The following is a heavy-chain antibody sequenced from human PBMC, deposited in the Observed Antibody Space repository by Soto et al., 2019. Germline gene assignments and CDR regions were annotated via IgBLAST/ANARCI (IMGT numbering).Heavy chain of an antibody. J-gene: IGHJ6*02. CDR2: IWYDGSNK. D-gene: IGHD6-19*01. V-gene: IGHV3-33*01. Sequence: ESGGGVVQPGRSLRLSCAASGFTFSSYGMHWVRQAPGKGLEWVAVIWYDGSNKYYADSVKGRFTISRDNSKNTLYLQMNSLRAEDTAVYYCARVIAVAGPGAYYYYGMDVWGQGTTVTVSS. CDR1: GFTFSSYG. CDR3: ARVIAVAGPGAYYYYGMDV.